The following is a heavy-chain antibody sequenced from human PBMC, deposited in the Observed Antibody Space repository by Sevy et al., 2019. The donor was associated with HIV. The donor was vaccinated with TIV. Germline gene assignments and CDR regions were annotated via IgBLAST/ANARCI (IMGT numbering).Heavy chain of an antibody. CDR1: GFTFSNFN. D-gene: IGHD3-22*01. CDR3: ARDRVYDYSGYRRGHYMDD. J-gene: IGHJ6*03. Sequence: GGSLRLSCAASGFTFSNFNINWVRQAPGKGLEWVSYISSSGSTIYYADSVKGRFIMSRDNAKNSLFLQMNSLRAEDTAVYYCARDRVYDYSGYRRGHYMDDWCKGPTVTVSS. CDR2: ISSSGSTI. V-gene: IGHV3-48*01.